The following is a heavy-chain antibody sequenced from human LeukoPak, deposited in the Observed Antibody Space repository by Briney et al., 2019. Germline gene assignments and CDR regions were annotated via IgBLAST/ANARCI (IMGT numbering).Heavy chain of an antibody. Sequence: GRSLRLSCAASGFTFSSYGMLWVRQAPGKGLEWVAVIWYDGSNKYYADSVKGRFTISRDNSKNTLYQQMNSLRAEDTAVYYCARGPYCSGGSCRRPEFDYWGQGTLVTVSS. V-gene: IGHV3-33*01. J-gene: IGHJ4*02. CDR3: ARGPYCSGGSCRRPEFDY. CDR2: IWYDGSNK. CDR1: GFTFSSYG. D-gene: IGHD2-15*01.